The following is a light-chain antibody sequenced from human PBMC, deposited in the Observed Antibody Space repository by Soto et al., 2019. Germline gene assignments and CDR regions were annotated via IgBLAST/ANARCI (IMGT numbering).Light chain of an antibody. CDR1: QSVSSSY. V-gene: IGKV3-20*01. CDR2: GAS. J-gene: IGKJ1*01. CDR3: QQYGSSAWT. Sequence: EIVLTQSPXTLSLSPGERATLSCRASQSVSSSYLAWYQQKPGQAPRLLVYGASSRATGIPDRFSGSGSGTDFTLTISRLEPEDFAVYYCQQYGSSAWTFGQGTKVDIK.